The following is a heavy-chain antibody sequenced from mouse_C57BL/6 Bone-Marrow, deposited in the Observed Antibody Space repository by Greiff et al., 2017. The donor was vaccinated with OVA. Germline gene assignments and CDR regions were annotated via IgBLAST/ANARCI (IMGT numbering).Heavy chain of an antibody. CDR1: GFSFNTYA. CDR3: VSYYSKGAY. D-gene: IGHD2-5*01. J-gene: IGHJ3*01. Sequence: GGGLVQPKGSLKLSCAASGFSFNTYAMNWVRQAPGKGLEWVARIRSKSNNYATYYADSVKDRFTISRDDSESMLYLQMNNLKTEDTAMYYCVSYYSKGAYWGQGTLVTVSA. CDR2: IRSKSNNYAT. V-gene: IGHV10-1*01.